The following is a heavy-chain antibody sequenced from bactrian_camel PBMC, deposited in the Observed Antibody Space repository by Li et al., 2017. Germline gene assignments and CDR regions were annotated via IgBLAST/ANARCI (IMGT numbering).Heavy chain of an antibody. CDR1: GFPSDDYA. Sequence: QLVESGGGLVLPGGSLRLSCAASGFPSDDYAMSWVRQAPGKGLEWVSTINSGGESTYYADSVKGRFTIYRDSVQSTVYLQMNSLKPEDTGVYYCAADLPLQGRAVRSVRSVTPCSGMEYWGKGTQVTVS. V-gene: IGHV3S36*01. CDR2: INSGGEST. D-gene: IGHD2*01. J-gene: IGHJ7*01.